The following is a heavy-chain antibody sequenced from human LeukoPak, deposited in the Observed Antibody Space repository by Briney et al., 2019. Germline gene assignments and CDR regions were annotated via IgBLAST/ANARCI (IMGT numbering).Heavy chain of an antibody. D-gene: IGHD3-16*02. Sequence: GASVKVSCKASGYTFTDYYIHWVRQAPGQGLEWMGWINPNSGGTNYAQKFQGRVTMTRDTSISTAYMELTNLIPDDTAVYYCARNGAWGSYRLHDFWGQGTLVTVSS. CDR1: GYTFTDYY. V-gene: IGHV1-2*02. J-gene: IGHJ4*02. CDR2: INPNSGGT. CDR3: ARNGAWGSYRLHDF.